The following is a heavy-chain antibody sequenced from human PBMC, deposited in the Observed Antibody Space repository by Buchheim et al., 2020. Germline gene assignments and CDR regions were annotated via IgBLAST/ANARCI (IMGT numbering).Heavy chain of an antibody. Sequence: QVQLVQSGAEVKKPGASVKVSCKASGYTFNGYFMHWVRQAPGQGLEWMGLICPGGGTTTYAQRFQGRVSMTRDTSTSTVYIELSSLRSEYKAVYYYARVPHYAMDVWGQGTT. J-gene: IGHJ6*02. CDR3: ARVPHYAMDV. V-gene: IGHV1-46*02. CDR2: ICPGGGTT. CDR1: GYTFNGYF.